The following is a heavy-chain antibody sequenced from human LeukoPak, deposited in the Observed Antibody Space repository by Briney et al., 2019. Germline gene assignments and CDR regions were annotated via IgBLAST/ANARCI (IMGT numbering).Heavy chain of an antibody. V-gene: IGHV3-23*01. CDR1: GFTFSSYA. J-gene: IGHJ4*01. D-gene: IGHD1-26*01. CDR3: AKDRSGSYLFDY. CDR2: ISGSGGST. Sequence: GGSLRLSCAASGFTFSSYAMSWVRQAPGKGLEWVPAISGSGGSTYYADSVKGRFTISRDNSKNTLYLQMNSLRAEDTAVYYCAKDRSGSYLFDYWGQGTLVTVSS.